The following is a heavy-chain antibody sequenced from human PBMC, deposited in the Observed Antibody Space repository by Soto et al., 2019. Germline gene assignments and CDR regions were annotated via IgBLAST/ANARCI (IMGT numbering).Heavy chain of an antibody. CDR2: INHSGST. CDR3: ARAWITIFGVVKYYYYGMDV. Sequence: SETLSLTCAVYGGSFSGYYWSWIRQPPGKGLEWIGEINHSGSTNYNPSLKSRVTISVDTSKNQFSLKLSSVTAADTAVYYCARAWITIFGVVKYYYYGMDVWGQGTTVTVSS. V-gene: IGHV4-34*01. CDR1: GGSFSGYY. J-gene: IGHJ6*02. D-gene: IGHD3-3*01.